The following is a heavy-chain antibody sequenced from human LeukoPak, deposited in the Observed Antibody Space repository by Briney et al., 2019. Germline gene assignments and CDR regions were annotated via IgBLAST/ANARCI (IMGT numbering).Heavy chain of an antibody. CDR3: ARSLQLDN. Sequence: GGSLRLSCAASGFIFSDYNMNWVRQAPGKGLEWVSSISGLSSYIYYADSVKGRFTISRDNAKNSLYPQLNSLRAEDTALYYCARSLQLDNWGQGTLVTVSS. CDR1: GFIFSDYN. V-gene: IGHV3-21*01. CDR2: ISGLSSYI. J-gene: IGHJ4*02. D-gene: IGHD1-1*01.